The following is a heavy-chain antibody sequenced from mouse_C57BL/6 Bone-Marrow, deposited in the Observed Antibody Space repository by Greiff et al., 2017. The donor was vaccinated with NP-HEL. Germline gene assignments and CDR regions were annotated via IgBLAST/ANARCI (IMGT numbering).Heavy chain of an antibody. D-gene: IGHD2-2*01. Sequence: QVQLQQSGAELVRPGTSVKVSCKASGYAFTNYLIEWVKQRPGQGLEWIGVINPGSGGTNYNEKFKGKATLTADKSSSTASMQLSSLTSEDSAVYFCARSGYDAWFAYWGQGTLVTVSA. CDR1: GYAFTNYL. CDR3: ARSGYDAWFAY. CDR2: INPGSGGT. J-gene: IGHJ3*01. V-gene: IGHV1-54*01.